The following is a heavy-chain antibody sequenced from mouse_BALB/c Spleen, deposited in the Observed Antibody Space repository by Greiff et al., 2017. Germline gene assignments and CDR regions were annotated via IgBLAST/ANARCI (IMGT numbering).Heavy chain of an antibody. Sequence: EVQLQESGPGLVKPSQSLSLTCSVTGYSITSGYYWNWIRQFPGNKLEWMGYISYDGSNNYNPSLKNRISITRDTSKNQFFLKLNSVTTEDTATYYCARAGWLLYYAMDYWGQGTSVTVSS. J-gene: IGHJ4*01. CDR3: ARAGWLLYYAMDY. CDR2: ISYDGSN. D-gene: IGHD2-3*01. CDR1: GYSITSGYY. V-gene: IGHV3-6*02.